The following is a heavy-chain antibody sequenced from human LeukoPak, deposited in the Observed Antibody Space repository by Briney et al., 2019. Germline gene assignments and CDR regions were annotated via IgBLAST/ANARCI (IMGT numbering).Heavy chain of an antibody. V-gene: IGHV4-34*01. Sequence: SETLSLTCTVCGGSFSGYYWRYIRQPPGKGLEWIGEINHSGSTNYNPSLKSRVTISVDTSKNQFSLKLSSVTAADTAVYYCARGKKGYSSSFYYYYGMDVWGQGTTVTVSS. CDR3: ARGKKGYSSSFYYYYGMDV. CDR2: INHSGST. J-gene: IGHJ6*02. D-gene: IGHD6-6*01. CDR1: GGSFSGYY.